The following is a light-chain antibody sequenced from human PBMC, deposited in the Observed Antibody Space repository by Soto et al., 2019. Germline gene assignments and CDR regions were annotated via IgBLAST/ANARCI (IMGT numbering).Light chain of an antibody. CDR1: SRDVSGYDN. J-gene: IGLJ1*01. CDR2: EVS. V-gene: IGLV2-14*01. CDR3: SSYTSSVYV. Sequence: QSVQAQPDSVSGSPWKWITIYCPGTSRDVSGYDNVCWYQQNPGRDHKLMIYEVSNRPSGVCNRCSGSMSGNTASLTISRLQAEDEDDYYFSSYTSSVYVFGTGTKVTVL.